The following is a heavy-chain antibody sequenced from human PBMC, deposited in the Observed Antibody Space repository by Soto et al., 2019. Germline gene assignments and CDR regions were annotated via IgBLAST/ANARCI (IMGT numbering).Heavy chain of an antibody. CDR3: AKDGGSGKNWFDP. V-gene: IGHV3-30*18. J-gene: IGHJ5*02. D-gene: IGHD3-10*01. CDR2: ISYDGSNK. Sequence: PGGFLSLSCAASGFTCSSYGMHWVRQAPGKGLEWVAVISYDGSNKYYADSVKGRFTISRDNSKNTLYLQMNSLRAEDTAVYYCAKDGGSGKNWFDPWGQGTLVTVSS. CDR1: GFTCSSYG.